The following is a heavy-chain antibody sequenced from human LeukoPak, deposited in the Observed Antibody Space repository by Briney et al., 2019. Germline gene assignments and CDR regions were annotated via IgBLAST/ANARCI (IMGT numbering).Heavy chain of an antibody. CDR3: ATYGSGSYYPDFDY. CDR1: GYTLSELS. Sequence: ASVKVSCKVSGYTLSELSMHWVRQAPGKGLEWMGGFDPEDGETIYAQKCQGRVTMTEDTSTVTAYMELSSLRSDDTAVYYCATYGSGSYYPDFDYWGQGTLVTVSS. V-gene: IGHV1-24*01. D-gene: IGHD3-10*01. CDR2: FDPEDGET. J-gene: IGHJ4*02.